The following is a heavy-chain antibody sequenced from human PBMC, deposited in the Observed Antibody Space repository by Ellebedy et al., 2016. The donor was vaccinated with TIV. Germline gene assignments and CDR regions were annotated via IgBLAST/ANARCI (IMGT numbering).Heavy chain of an antibody. D-gene: IGHD6-13*01. J-gene: IGHJ4*02. CDR2: ISGSGGST. Sequence: GESLKISCAASGFTFSNYAMSWVRQAPGKGLEWVAAISGSGGSTYDADSVKGRFTISRDNSKNTLFLQMNSLRAEDTAVYYCAKAPYSSTWYRYFDYWGQGTLVTVSS. CDR3: AKAPYSSTWYRYFDY. CDR1: GFTFSNYA. V-gene: IGHV3-23*01.